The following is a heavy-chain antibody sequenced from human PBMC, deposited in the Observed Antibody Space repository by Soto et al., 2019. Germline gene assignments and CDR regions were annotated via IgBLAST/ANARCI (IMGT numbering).Heavy chain of an antibody. CDR1: GGSFSGYY. V-gene: IGHV4-34*01. D-gene: IGHD6-6*01. CDR2: INHSGST. CDR3: ARHSQAARWKLRWFAP. Sequence: SETLSLTCAVYGGSFSGYYWSWIRQPPGKGLEWIGEINHSGSTNYNPSLKSRVTISVDTSKNQFSLRLSSVTAADTAVYYCARHSQAARWKLRWFAPWGQGTLVTVS. J-gene: IGHJ5*02.